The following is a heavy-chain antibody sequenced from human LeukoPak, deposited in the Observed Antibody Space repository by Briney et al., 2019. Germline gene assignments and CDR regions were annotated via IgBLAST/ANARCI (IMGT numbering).Heavy chain of an antibody. CDR1: GFTFSSYE. CDR2: ISSSGSTI. J-gene: IGHJ6*04. D-gene: IGHD3-10*01. CDR3: ARERDYYGSGSYYRSMDV. Sequence: GGSLRLSCAASGFTFSSYEMNWVRQAPGKGLEWVSYISSSGSTIYYADSVKGRFTISRDNAKNSLYLQMHSLRAEDTAVYYCARERDYYGSGSYYRSMDVWGKGATVTVSS. V-gene: IGHV3-48*03.